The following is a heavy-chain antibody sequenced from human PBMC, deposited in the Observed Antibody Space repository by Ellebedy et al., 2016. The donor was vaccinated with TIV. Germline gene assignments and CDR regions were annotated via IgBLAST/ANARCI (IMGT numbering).Heavy chain of an antibody. V-gene: IGHV3-23*01. CDR3: ARYFDWLSLMHYFDY. CDR1: GFTFGDFA. D-gene: IGHD3-9*01. Sequence: GGSLRLSCAASGFTFGDFAMHWVRQAPGKGLEWVSDIDHGGGNTYYADSVKGRFTISRDNSKNTLYLQVDSLRAEDTAVYYCARYFDWLSLMHYFDYWGQGTLVTVSS. J-gene: IGHJ4*02. CDR2: IDHGGGNT.